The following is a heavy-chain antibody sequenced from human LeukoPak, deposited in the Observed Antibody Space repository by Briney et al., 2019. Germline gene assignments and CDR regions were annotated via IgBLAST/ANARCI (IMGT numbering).Heavy chain of an antibody. D-gene: IGHD2/OR15-2a*01. V-gene: IGHV3-21*01. Sequence: GGSLRLSCAASGFTFTSYTKNWVCQAPGKGLEWFSSISSSSYIYYSDSVKGRFTISRDNAKNSLYLQMNSLRAEDTAVYYCAKIYEVTRQVFDYWGQGTLVTVSS. CDR1: GFTFTSYT. J-gene: IGHJ4*02. CDR3: AKIYEVTRQVFDY. CDR2: ISSSSYI.